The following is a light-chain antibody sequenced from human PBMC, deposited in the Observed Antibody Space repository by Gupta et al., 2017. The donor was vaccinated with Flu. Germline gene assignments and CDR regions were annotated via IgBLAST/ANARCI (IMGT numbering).Light chain of an antibody. V-gene: IGLV2-18*02. CDR3: SSYTSSSTPVV. Sequence: TLSCTGSSSDMGSYNRVSWYQQPPGTAPKLIIYEVSNRPSGVPDRFSGSKSGNTASLTISGLQAEDEADYYCSSYTSSSTPVVFGGGTKLTVL. CDR1: SSDMGSYNR. CDR2: EVS. J-gene: IGLJ3*02.